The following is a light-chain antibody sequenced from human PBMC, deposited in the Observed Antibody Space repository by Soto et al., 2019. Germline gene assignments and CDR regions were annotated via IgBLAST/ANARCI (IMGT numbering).Light chain of an antibody. CDR2: GAS. Sequence: DIVLTQSPGTLSLSPGERATLSCRASQSVSSNYLAWYQQKPGQAPRLLIYGASSRAMGIPDMVSGSGSGTDFTLTISRLEPDDFAVYYCQQYGTSPPWTFGQGTKVEIK. V-gene: IGKV3-20*01. CDR1: QSVSSNY. CDR3: QQYGTSPPWT. J-gene: IGKJ1*01.